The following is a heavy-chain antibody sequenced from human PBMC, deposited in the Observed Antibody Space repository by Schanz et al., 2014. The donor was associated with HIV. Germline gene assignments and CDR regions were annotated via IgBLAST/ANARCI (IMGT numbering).Heavy chain of an antibody. CDR2: INHSGST. Sequence: QVQLQHWGAGLLKPSETLSLTCAVYGGSFSGYYWSWIRQPPGKGLEWIGEINHSGSTNYNPSLKSRVPISVATSKNQSSLKRSSVTAADTAVYYCARGDDYYGSGTPAYYHAMDVWGQGTTVTVSS. CDR3: ARGDDYYGSGTPAYYHAMDV. CDR1: GGSFSGYY. V-gene: IGHV4-34*01. D-gene: IGHD3-10*01. J-gene: IGHJ6*02.